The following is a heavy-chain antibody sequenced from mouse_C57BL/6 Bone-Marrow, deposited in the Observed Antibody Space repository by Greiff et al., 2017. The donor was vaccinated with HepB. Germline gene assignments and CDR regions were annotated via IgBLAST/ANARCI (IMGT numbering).Heavy chain of an antibody. CDR2: IDPENGDT. Sequence: EVQLQQSGAELVRPGASVKLSCTASGFNIKDDYMHWVKQRPEQGLEWIGWIDPENGDTEYASKFQGKATITADTSSNTAYLQLSSLTSEDTAVYYCTTGGITRAWFAYWGQGTLVTVSA. CDR1: GFNIKDDY. CDR3: TTGGITRAWFAY. D-gene: IGHD2-4*01. J-gene: IGHJ3*01. V-gene: IGHV14-4*01.